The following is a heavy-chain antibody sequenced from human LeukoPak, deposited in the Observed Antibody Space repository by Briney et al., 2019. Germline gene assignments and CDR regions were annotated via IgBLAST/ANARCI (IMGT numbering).Heavy chain of an antibody. CDR1: GFTFSSYG. CDR3: ARNPYDYVWGSYRYYYYYMDV. J-gene: IGHJ6*03. D-gene: IGHD3-16*02. CDR2: IRYDGSKK. V-gene: IGHV3-30*02. Sequence: GGSLRLSCAASGFTFSSYGMNWVRQAPGKGLEWVAFIRYDGSKKYSADSVKGRFTISRDNAKNSLYLQMNSLRAEDTAVYYCARNPYDYVWGSYRYYYYYMDVWGKGTTVTVSS.